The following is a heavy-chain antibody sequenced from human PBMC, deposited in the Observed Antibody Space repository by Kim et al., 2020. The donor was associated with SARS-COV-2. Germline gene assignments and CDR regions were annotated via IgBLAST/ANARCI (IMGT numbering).Heavy chain of an antibody. Sequence: GGSLRLSCAASGFTFSRYAMSWVRQAPGKGPEWIAAVNNGGNAYYANSAKGRFTVSRDNNRNTLDLQMYSLTAEDTALYFCAKDHPSSGWPTFDSWGQGT. J-gene: IGHJ4*02. CDR3: AKDHPSSGWPTFDS. CDR1: GFTFSRYA. V-gene: IGHV3-23*01. CDR2: VNNGGNA. D-gene: IGHD6-19*01.